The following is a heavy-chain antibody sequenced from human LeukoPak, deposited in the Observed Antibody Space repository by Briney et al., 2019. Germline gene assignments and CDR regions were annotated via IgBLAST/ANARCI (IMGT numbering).Heavy chain of an antibody. CDR1: GGSVSGYY. CDR2: IYYSGST. CDR3: ARMGPCLSGTSCSFDF. J-gene: IGHJ4*02. D-gene: IGHD2-2*01. Sequence: SETLSLTCTVSGGSVSGYYWNWIRQPPGKGLEWFGFIYYSGSTSYNPALKSRVTISVDPSRNQFSLRLSSVTAADTAVYYCARMGPCLSGTSCSFDFWGQGTLVTVSS. V-gene: IGHV4-59*02.